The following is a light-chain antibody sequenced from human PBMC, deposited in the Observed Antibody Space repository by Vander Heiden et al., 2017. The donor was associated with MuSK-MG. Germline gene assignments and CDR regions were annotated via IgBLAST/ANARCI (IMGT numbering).Light chain of an antibody. CDR3: QRRYSTPLT. Sequence: DIQMTQSPSSLSASVGDRVTITCRASQSISSYLNWYQQKPGKAPKLLIYAASSLQSGVPSRFSGSGSGTDFTLTISSLQPEDFATYYCQRRYSTPLTFGGGTKVESK. J-gene: IGKJ4*01. CDR2: AAS. CDR1: QSISSY. V-gene: IGKV1-39*01.